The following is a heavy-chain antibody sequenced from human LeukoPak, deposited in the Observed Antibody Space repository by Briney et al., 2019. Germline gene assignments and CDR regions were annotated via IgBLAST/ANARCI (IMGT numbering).Heavy chain of an antibody. D-gene: IGHD3-10*01. Sequence: PSETLSLTCAVYGGSFSGYYLSWISQPPGEGLEWIGEINHSGSTNYNPSLKSRVTISVDTSKNQFSLKLSSVTAADTAVYYCARGQLMVRGVILRYNWFDPWGQGTLVTVSS. CDR3: ARGQLMVRGVILRYNWFDP. J-gene: IGHJ5*02. V-gene: IGHV4-34*01. CDR1: GGSFSGYY. CDR2: INHSGST.